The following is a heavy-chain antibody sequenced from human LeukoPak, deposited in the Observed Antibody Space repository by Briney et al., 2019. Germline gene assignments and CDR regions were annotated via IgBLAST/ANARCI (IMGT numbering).Heavy chain of an antibody. CDR1: GFTFSSYS. Sequence: GGSLSLSCAASGFTFSSYSMNWVRQAPGKGLDWVSSISSSSSSIYYADSMKGRFTISRDNVKNLLFLQMNSLRAEDTAIYYCARDRKGRTYGDPYWFFDLWSRGTLVSVSS. J-gene: IGHJ2*01. CDR3: ARDRKGRTYGDPYWFFDL. CDR2: ISSSSSSI. D-gene: IGHD4-17*01. V-gene: IGHV3-21*06.